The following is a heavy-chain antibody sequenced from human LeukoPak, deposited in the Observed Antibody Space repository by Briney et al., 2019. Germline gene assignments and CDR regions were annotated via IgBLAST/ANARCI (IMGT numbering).Heavy chain of an antibody. CDR2: ISGYNGNT. CDR3: ARDGRHRYYYDSSGFYGGWFDP. V-gene: IGHV1-18*01. CDR1: GYTFTSYG. Sequence: VASVKVSCKASGYTFTSYGITWVRQAPGQGLEWMGWISGYNGNTNYAQNLQGRVTMTTDTSTNTAYMELGGLRSDDTAVYYCARDGRHRYYYDSSGFYGGWFDPWGQGTLVTVSS. D-gene: IGHD3-22*01. J-gene: IGHJ5*02.